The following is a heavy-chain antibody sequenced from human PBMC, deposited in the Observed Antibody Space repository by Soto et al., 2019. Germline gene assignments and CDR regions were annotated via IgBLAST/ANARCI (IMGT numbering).Heavy chain of an antibody. V-gene: IGHV3-48*03. CDR1: GFTFSNYE. D-gene: IGHD6-13*01. CDR3: ARETERGTLIAAALWFVSPGYGMDV. Sequence: GGSLRLSCAASGFTFSNYEMNWVRQAPGKGLEWVSYISSSGSTIYYADSVKGRFTISRDNAKNSLYLQMNSLRAEDTAVYYCARETERGTLIAAALWFVSPGYGMDVWGQGTTVTVSS. CDR2: ISSSGSTI. J-gene: IGHJ6*02.